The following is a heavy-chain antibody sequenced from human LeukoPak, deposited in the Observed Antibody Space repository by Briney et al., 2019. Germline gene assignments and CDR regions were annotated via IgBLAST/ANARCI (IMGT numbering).Heavy chain of an antibody. Sequence: GRSLRLSCSASGFTFTRHGMHWVRQASGKGLEWVAVIWYDGSDKYYTDSVKGRFTISRDNSRNTLYLQMNSLRVEDTAIYYCARDITSHYFDYCGQGALVTVSS. CDR1: GFTFTRHG. CDR2: IWYDGSDK. CDR3: ARDITSHYFDY. D-gene: IGHD1-14*01. V-gene: IGHV3-33*01. J-gene: IGHJ4*02.